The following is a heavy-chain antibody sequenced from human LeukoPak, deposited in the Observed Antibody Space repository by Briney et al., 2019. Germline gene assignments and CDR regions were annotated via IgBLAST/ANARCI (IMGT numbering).Heavy chain of an antibody. D-gene: IGHD4-23*01. Sequence: SETLSLTCTVSGCSISSYYRSWIRQPPGKGLEWIGYIYYSGSTNYNPSFKSRVSISVNTSKNEFSLTLSSVTAADTAVYYCARDAYGGNPPYFDCWGQGTLVTVSS. CDR1: GCSISSYY. J-gene: IGHJ4*02. V-gene: IGHV4-59*01. CDR2: IYYSGST. CDR3: ARDAYGGNPPYFDC.